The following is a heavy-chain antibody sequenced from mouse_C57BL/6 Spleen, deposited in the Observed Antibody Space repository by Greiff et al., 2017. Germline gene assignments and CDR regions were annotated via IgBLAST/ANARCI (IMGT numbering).Heavy chain of an antibody. Sequence: QVQLQQSGAELARPGASVKLSCKASGYTFTSYGISWVKQRTGQGLEWIGEIYPRSGNTYYNEKFKGKATLTADKSSSTAYMGLRSLTSEDSAVYFCAYGSSYWDYFDYWGQGTTLTVSS. CDR1: GYTFTSYG. CDR2: IYPRSGNT. J-gene: IGHJ2*01. D-gene: IGHD1-1*01. CDR3: AYGSSYWDYFDY. V-gene: IGHV1-81*01.